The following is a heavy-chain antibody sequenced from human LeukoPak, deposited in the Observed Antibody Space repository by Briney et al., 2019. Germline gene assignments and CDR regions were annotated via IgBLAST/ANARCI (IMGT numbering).Heavy chain of an antibody. J-gene: IGHJ4*02. CDR2: IYASGNT. V-gene: IGHV4-4*07. Sequence: LETLSLTCSVSGASVSTYYWGWIRWPAGKGLEWIGRIYASGNTNYNPSLKSRVTISRDASKNQFSLRLTSVTAADTAVYYCARDYGGNYHFDFWGQGTLVTVSS. CDR1: GASVSTYY. D-gene: IGHD4/OR15-4a*01. CDR3: ARDYGGNYHFDF.